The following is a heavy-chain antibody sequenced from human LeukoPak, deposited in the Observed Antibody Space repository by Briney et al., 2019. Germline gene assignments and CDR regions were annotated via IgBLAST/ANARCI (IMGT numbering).Heavy chain of an antibody. CDR2: IYYSGST. CDR1: GGSISSSSYY. V-gene: IGHV4-39*01. CDR3: ASSSGYYYDSSGYYPNRY. D-gene: IGHD3-22*01. Sequence: SETLSLTCAVSGGSISSSSYYWGWIRQPPGKGLEWIGSIYYSGSTYYNPSLKSRVTISVDTSKNQFSLKLSSVTAADTAVYYCASSSGYYYDSSGYYPNRYWGQGTPVTVSS. J-gene: IGHJ4*02.